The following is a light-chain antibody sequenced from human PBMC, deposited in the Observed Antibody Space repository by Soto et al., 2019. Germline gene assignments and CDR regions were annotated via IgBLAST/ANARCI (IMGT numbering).Light chain of an antibody. CDR1: QRVSTY. CDR2: GTS. CDR3: QQTYSVPHS. Sequence: DILMTQSPSSLSASVGDRVTITCWAGQRVSTYLSWYQQKPGRAPKLLIHGTSKLKSGVPLRFSGGGSGTDFTLNISILQPEDFATYYCQQTYSVPHSFGQATKLEIK. J-gene: IGKJ2*03. V-gene: IGKV1-39*01.